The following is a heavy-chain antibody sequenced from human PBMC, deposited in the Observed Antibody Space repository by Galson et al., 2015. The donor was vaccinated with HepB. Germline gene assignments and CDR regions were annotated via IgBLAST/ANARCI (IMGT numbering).Heavy chain of an antibody. CDR2: TYYRAKWYN. V-gene: IGHV6-1*01. D-gene: IGHD1-14*01. J-gene: IGHJ6*02. Sequence: CAISGDSVSNNNAAWYWIRQSPSRGLEWLGRTYYRAKWYNDYAPSVRSRITISPDTSRNHFSLHLNSVTPEDTAVYYCARVGGTIYYYAMDAWGQGTTVTVSS. CDR3: ARVGGTIYYYAMDA. CDR1: GDSVSNNNAA.